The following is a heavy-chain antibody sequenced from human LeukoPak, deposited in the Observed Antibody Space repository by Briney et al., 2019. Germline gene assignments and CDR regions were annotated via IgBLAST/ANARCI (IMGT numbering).Heavy chain of an antibody. CDR3: ARVYSIVVVPAARIFNY. Sequence: PGRSLRLSYAASGFTFSSYAMHWVRQAPGKGLEWVAVISYDGSNKYYADSVKGRFTISRDNSKNTLYLQMNSLRAEDTAVYYCARVYSIVVVPAARIFNYWGQGTLVTVSS. V-gene: IGHV3-30-3*01. J-gene: IGHJ4*02. CDR2: ISYDGSNK. D-gene: IGHD2-2*01. CDR1: GFTFSSYA.